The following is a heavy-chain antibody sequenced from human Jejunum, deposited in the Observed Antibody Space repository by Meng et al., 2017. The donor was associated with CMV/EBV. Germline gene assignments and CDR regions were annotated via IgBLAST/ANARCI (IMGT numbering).Heavy chain of an antibody. D-gene: IGHD1-26*01. CDR2: ITSGGAI. J-gene: IGHJ4*02. CDR3: ARGGYSGNFDY. V-gene: IGHV3-69-1*01. CDR1: GFTFSDYY. Sequence: CAASGFTFSDYYMTWIRQAPGQGLEWISYITSGGAIYYAESVKGRFTISRDNAKNSLYLQMNSLRAEDTAVYYCARGGYSGNFDYWGQGTLVTVSS.